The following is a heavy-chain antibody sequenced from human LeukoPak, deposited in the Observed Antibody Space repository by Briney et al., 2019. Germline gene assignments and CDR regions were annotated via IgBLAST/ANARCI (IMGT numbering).Heavy chain of an antibody. V-gene: IGHV3-21*01. CDR1: GFTFGSYS. CDR2: ISSSSSYI. J-gene: IGHJ3*02. Sequence: GGSLRLSCAASGFTFGSYSMNWVRQAPGKGLEWVSSISSSSSYIYYADSVKGRFTISRDNAKNSLYLQMNSLRAEDTAVYYCARDQGLGRAFDIWGQGTMVTVSS. CDR3: ARDQGLGRAFDI.